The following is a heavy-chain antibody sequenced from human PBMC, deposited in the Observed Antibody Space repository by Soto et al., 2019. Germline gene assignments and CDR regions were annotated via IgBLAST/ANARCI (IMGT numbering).Heavy chain of an antibody. D-gene: IGHD5-18*01. CDR2: ISYDGSNK. CDR1: GFTFSSYA. Sequence: QVQLVESGGGVVQPGRSLRLSCAASGFTFSSYAMHWVRQAPGKGLEWVAVISYDGSNKYYADSVKGRFTISRDNSKNTLNLQMNSLRAEDTAVYFCASLYSYGPRWFDPWGQGTLVTVSS. J-gene: IGHJ5*02. V-gene: IGHV3-30-3*01. CDR3: ASLYSYGPRWFDP.